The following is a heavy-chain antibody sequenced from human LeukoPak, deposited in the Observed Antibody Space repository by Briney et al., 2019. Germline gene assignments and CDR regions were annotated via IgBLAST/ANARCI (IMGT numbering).Heavy chain of an antibody. CDR2: INPNSGGT. J-gene: IGHJ4*02. CDR1: GYTFTGYY. D-gene: IGHD3-10*01. V-gene: IGHV1-2*02. CDR3: ARDMVRGVIISPPFDY. Sequence: GASVKVSCKASGYTFTGYYMHWVRQAPGQGLEWMGWINPNSGGTNYAQKFQGRVTMTRDTSISTAYMELSRLRSDDTAVYYCARDMVRGVIISPPFDYWGQGTLVTVSS.